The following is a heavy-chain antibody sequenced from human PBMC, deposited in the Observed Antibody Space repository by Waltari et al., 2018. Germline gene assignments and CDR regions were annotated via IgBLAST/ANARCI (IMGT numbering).Heavy chain of an antibody. CDR1: ADIFTFYW. Sequence: QLVQSGAAVNKPRESLNISCKGSADIFTFYWIGWVRQIPGKGLEWMGIVYPGDSDTKYSQSFQGQVTISVDKSISTAYLQWNSLKASDTAVYYCVRRNSDSYNIDLWGQGTLVTASS. J-gene: IGHJ4*02. CDR3: VRRNSDSYNIDL. D-gene: IGHD2-21*01. V-gene: IGHV5-51*03. CDR2: VYPGDSDT.